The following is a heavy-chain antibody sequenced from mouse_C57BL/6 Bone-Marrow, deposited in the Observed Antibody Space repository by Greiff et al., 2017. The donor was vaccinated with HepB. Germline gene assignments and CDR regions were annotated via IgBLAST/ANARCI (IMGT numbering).Heavy chain of an antibody. CDR3: AREVIYYGYPYWYFDV. D-gene: IGHD2-2*01. V-gene: IGHV5-4*01. CDR1: GFTFSSYA. Sequence: EVQGVESGGGLVKPGGSLKLSCAASGFTFSSYAMSWVRQTPEKRLEWVATISDGGSYTYYPDNVKGRFTISRDNAKNNLYLQMSHLKSEDTAMYYCAREVIYYGYPYWYFDVWGTGTTVTVSS. CDR2: ISDGGSYT. J-gene: IGHJ1*03.